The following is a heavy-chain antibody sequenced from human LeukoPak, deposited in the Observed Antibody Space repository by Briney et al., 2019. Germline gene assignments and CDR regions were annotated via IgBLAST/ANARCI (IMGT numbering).Heavy chain of an antibody. Sequence: PGGSLRLSCAASGFTFSSYGMHWVRQAPGKGLEWVAVISYDGSNKYYADSVKGRFTISRDNSKNTLYLQMNSLRAEDTAVYYCAREGAAAAGDYWGQGTLVTVSS. CDR3: AREGAAAAGDY. D-gene: IGHD6-13*01. J-gene: IGHJ4*02. CDR1: GFTFSSYG. CDR2: ISYDGSNK. V-gene: IGHV3-30*03.